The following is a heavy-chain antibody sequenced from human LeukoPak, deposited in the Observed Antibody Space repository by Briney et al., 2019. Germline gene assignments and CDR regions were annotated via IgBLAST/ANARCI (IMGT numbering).Heavy chain of an antibody. J-gene: IGHJ5*02. CDR3: ARGASGIQLWFFDP. CDR1: GFTFSVYW. D-gene: IGHD5-18*01. CDR2: IKQDGSEK. Sequence: PGGSLRLSCAASGFTFSVYWMSWVRQAPGKGLEWVANIKQDGSEKYYVDSVKGRFTISRANAKNSLYLQMNSLRAEDSAVYYCARGASGIQLWFFDPWGQGTLVTVSS. V-gene: IGHV3-7*01.